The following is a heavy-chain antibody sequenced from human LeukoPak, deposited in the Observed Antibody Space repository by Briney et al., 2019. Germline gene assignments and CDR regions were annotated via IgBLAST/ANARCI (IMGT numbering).Heavy chain of an antibody. CDR2: IYWDDDK. J-gene: IGHJ4*02. Sequence: SGPTLVNPPQPLTLTCTFSGFSLSTSGVGVGWIRQPPGKALEWLALIYWDDDKRYSPSLESRLTLTKDTSKNQVVLKMTNMDPVDTATYYCAGGSGRTFDYWGQGTLVTVSS. D-gene: IGHD3-10*01. CDR1: GFSLSTSGVG. CDR3: AGGSGRTFDY. V-gene: IGHV2-5*02.